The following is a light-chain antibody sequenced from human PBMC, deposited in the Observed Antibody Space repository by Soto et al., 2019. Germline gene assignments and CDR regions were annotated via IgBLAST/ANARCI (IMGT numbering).Light chain of an antibody. CDR1: SSNIGSNT. Sequence: QSVLTQPTSASGTPGQRVTISCSGSSSNIGSNTVNWYQQLPGTAPKLLIYSNNQRPSGVPDRFSGSKSGTSASLAIRGLQSEDEAEYYCAAWDDSLNGVVFGGGTKLTVL. V-gene: IGLV1-44*01. CDR3: AAWDDSLNGVV. J-gene: IGLJ2*01. CDR2: SNN.